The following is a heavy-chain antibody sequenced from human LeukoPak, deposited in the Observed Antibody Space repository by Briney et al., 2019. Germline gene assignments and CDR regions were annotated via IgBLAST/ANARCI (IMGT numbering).Heavy chain of an antibody. CDR2: INPKSGGT. Sequence: ASVKVSCKASGYTFTGYYMHWVRQAPGQGLEWMGWINPKSGGTKYAQKFQGRVTMTRDTSINTAYMELRRLRFDDTAVFYCARPLYGSGWHWDYCGQGTLVTVSS. CDR1: GYTFTGYY. D-gene: IGHD6-19*01. CDR3: ARPLYGSGWHWDY. V-gene: IGHV1-2*02. J-gene: IGHJ4*02.